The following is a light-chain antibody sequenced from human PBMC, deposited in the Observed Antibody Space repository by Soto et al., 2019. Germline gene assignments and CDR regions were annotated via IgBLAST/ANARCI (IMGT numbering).Light chain of an antibody. Sequence: QSALTQPPSASGSPGQSVAISCTGTSSDVGGYNYVSWYQQHPGKAPKLMIYEVNKRPSGVPDRFSGSKSGNTASLTVSGLQAEDEAEYYCSSYSGSRNGFGTGTKVTVL. V-gene: IGLV2-8*01. CDR3: SSYSGSRNG. CDR2: EVN. CDR1: SSDVGGYNY. J-gene: IGLJ1*01.